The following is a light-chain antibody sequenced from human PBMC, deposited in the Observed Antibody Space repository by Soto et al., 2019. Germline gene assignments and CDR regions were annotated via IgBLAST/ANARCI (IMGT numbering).Light chain of an antibody. Sequence: DIQMTQSPSSLSASVGDRVTITCRASQSISSYLNWYQQKPGKAPKLLIYAASSLQSGVPSRFSGSGSGTDFTLTISRLEPEDFAVYYCQLYGNSPPFGQGTRLEIK. CDR2: AAS. J-gene: IGKJ5*01. V-gene: IGKV1-39*01. CDR1: QSISSY. CDR3: QLYGNSPP.